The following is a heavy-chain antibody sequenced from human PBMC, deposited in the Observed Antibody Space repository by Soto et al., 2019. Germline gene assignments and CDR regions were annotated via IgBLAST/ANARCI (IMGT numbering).Heavy chain of an antibody. J-gene: IGHJ5*02. CDR2: IYYSGST. CDR3: ARAPITMIAGSWFDP. Sequence: ASETLSLTCTVSGGSISSYYWSWIRQPPGKGLEWIGYIYYSGSTNYNPSLKSRVTISVDTSKNQFSLKLSSVTAADTAVYYCARAPITMIAGSWFDPWGQGTLVTVSS. D-gene: IGHD3-22*01. V-gene: IGHV4-59*01. CDR1: GGSISSYY.